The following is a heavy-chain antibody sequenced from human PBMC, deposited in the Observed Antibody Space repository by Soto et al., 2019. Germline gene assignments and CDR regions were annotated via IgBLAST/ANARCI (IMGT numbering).Heavy chain of an antibody. CDR2: ISYDGSNK. V-gene: IGHV3-30-3*01. Sequence: GGSLRLSCAASGFTFSSYAMHWVRQAPGKGLEWVAVISYDGSNKYYADSVKGRFTISRDNSKNTLYLQMNSLRAEDTAVYYCARATGYSSSWSPYYYYGMDVWGQGTTVTVSS. CDR1: GFTFSSYA. D-gene: IGHD6-13*01. CDR3: ARATGYSSSWSPYYYYGMDV. J-gene: IGHJ6*02.